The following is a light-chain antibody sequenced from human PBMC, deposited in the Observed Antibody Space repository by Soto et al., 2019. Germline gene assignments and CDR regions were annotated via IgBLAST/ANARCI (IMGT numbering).Light chain of an antibody. Sequence: DIQMTQSPSSLSASVGDRVTITCRASQSISSYLNWYQQKPGKAPKLLIYAAPSLQSGVPSRLSGSGSGTEFTLTISSLHPEDFGTYYCQQSYRTLWTFGHGTKVEIK. CDR3: QQSYRTLWT. V-gene: IGKV1-39*01. CDR1: QSISSY. J-gene: IGKJ1*01. CDR2: AAP.